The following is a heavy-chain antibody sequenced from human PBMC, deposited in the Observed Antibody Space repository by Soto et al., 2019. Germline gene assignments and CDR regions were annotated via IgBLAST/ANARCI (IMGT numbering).Heavy chain of an antibody. CDR3: ARGLVVPAGIRYYYYGMDV. J-gene: IGHJ6*02. CDR1: GGPFRNYA. Sequence: GASVKVSCRASGGPFRNYAISWVRHAPEQGPEWMGAIIPIFNTANYAQKFQGRVTITADKSTSTAYMELSRLRSEDTAVYYCARGLVVPAGIRYYYYGMDVWGQGTTVTVS. CDR2: IIPIFNTA. D-gene: IGHD2-2*01. V-gene: IGHV1-69*06.